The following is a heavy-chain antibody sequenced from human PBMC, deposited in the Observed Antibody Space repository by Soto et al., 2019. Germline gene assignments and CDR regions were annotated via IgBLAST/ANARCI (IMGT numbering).Heavy chain of an antibody. CDR3: ARDLFYHYYDSSYQRHDAFDI. Sequence: ASMKVSCKASGNTFANYYMHWGRQAPGQGLEWMGVVNPSGGSTGYAQKFQGRVTMTRDTSTSTVYMELSSLRSEDTAVYYCARDLFYHYYDSSYQRHDAFDIWGQGTMVTVSS. CDR1: GNTFANYY. J-gene: IGHJ3*02. V-gene: IGHV1-46*01. CDR2: VNPSGGST. D-gene: IGHD3-22*01.